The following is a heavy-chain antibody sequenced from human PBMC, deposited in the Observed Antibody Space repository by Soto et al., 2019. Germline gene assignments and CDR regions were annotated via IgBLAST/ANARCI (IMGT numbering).Heavy chain of an antibody. CDR3: ARATGTLRSRNCDY. CDR1: GGSISTVGHY. D-gene: IGHD1-1*01. Sequence: PSETLFLTCSVSGGSISTVGHYWTWIRQPPGKGLEWIGSIYHTGSTYYSTSLRSRLTMSVDTSKSQFSLRLSSVTAADTAVYYCARATGTLRSRNCDYWGQGSLVTVSS. CDR2: IYHTGST. V-gene: IGHV4-31*03. J-gene: IGHJ4*02.